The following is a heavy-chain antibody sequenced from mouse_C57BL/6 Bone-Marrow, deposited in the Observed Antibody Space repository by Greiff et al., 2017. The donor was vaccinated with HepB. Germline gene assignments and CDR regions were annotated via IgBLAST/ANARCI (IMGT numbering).Heavy chain of an antibody. D-gene: IGHD1-3*01. V-gene: IGHV1-50*01. J-gene: IGHJ2*01. CDR3: ARSGGKGY. Sequence: QVQLQQPGAELVKPGASVKLSCKASGYTFTSYWMQWVKQRPGQGLEWIGEIDPSDSYTNYNQKFKGKATLTVDTSSSTAYMQLSSLTSEDSAGYYCARSGGKGYWGQGTTLTVSS. CDR2: IDPSDSYT. CDR1: GYTFTSYW.